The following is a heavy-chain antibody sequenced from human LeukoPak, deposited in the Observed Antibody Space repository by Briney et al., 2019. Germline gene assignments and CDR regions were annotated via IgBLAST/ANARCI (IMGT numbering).Heavy chain of an antibody. CDR3: ARPGPWGYYYDSSGSRWAPKSMDAFDI. CDR1: GYSFISYW. J-gene: IGHJ3*02. D-gene: IGHD3-22*01. Sequence: GESLKISCKGSGYSFISYWIGWVRQMPGKGLEWMGIIYPGDSDTRYSPSFQGQVTISADKSISTAYLQWSSLKASDTAMYYCARPGPWGYYYDSSGSRWAPKSMDAFDIWGQGTMVTVSS. CDR2: IYPGDSDT. V-gene: IGHV5-51*01.